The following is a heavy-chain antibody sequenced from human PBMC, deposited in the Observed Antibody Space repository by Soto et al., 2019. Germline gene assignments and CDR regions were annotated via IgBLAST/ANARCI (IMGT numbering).Heavy chain of an antibody. CDR1: GGTFSSYA. Sequence: ASVKVSCKASGGTFSSYAISWVRQAPGQGLEWMGGIIPIFGTANYAQKFQGRVTITADESTSTAYMELSSLRSEDTAVYYCARDGIAAAGTSLDYWGQGTLVTVSS. CDR2: IIPIFGTA. CDR3: ARDGIAAAGTSLDY. J-gene: IGHJ4*02. D-gene: IGHD6-13*01. V-gene: IGHV1-69*13.